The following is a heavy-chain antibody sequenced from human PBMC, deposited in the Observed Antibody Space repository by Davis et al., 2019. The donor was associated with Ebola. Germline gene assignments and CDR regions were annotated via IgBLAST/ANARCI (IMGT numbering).Heavy chain of an antibody. V-gene: IGHV3-30*03. CDR2: ISYDGSNK. J-gene: IGHJ4*02. CDR3: ARSVLLWFGESLLGY. CDR1: GFTFSSYG. Sequence: GGSLRLSCAASGFTFSSYGMHWVRQAPGKGLEWVAVISYDGSNKYYADSVKGRFTISRDNSKTTLYLQMNSLRAEDTAVYYCARSVLLWFGESLLGYWGQGTLVTVSS. D-gene: IGHD3-10*01.